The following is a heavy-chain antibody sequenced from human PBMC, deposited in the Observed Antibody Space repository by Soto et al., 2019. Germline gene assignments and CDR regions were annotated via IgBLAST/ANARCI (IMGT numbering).Heavy chain of an antibody. D-gene: IGHD3-10*01. CDR2: INHSGST. CDR3: ARGGYGSGSYHPPHFDY. V-gene: IGHV4-34*01. J-gene: IGHJ4*01. Sequence: SETLSLTCAVYGGSFSGYYWNWIRQPPGKGLEWIGEINHSGSTNYNPSLKSRVTIAVDTSMTQFSLRLNSVTAADTAVYYCARGGYGSGSYHPPHFDYWGHGTLVTVSS. CDR1: GGSFSGYY.